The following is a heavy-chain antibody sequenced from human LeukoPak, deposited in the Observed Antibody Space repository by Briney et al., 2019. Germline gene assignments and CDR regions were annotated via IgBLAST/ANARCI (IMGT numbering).Heavy chain of an antibody. CDR2: SYYTGST. Sequence: SETLSLTCTVSGGSISSYYWSWIRQPPGKGLEWIGYSYYTGSTNYNPSLKSRVTISVDTSKNQFSLKMSSVTAADTAVYYCASTSKYIGSGRDDSFDIWGQGTMVTVSS. V-gene: IGHV4-59*08. D-gene: IGHD3-10*01. J-gene: IGHJ3*02. CDR1: GGSISSYY. CDR3: ASTSKYIGSGRDDSFDI.